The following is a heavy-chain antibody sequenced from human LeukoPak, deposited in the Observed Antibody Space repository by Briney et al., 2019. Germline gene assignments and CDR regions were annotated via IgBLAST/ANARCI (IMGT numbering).Heavy chain of an antibody. J-gene: IGHJ4*02. CDR3: ARRYIAVAGEGVDY. Sequence: GGSLRLSCAASGFTFSSYGMSWVRQAPGKGLEWVSSISSSSSYIYYADSVKGRFTISRDNAKNSLYLQMNSLRAEDTAVYYCARRYIAVAGEGVDYWGQGTLVTVSS. CDR2: ISSSSSYI. V-gene: IGHV3-21*01. D-gene: IGHD6-19*01. CDR1: GFTFSSYG.